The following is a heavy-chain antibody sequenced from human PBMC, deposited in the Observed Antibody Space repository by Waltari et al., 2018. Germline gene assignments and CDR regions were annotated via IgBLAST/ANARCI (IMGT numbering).Heavy chain of an antibody. CDR1: EFTFSSYG. J-gene: IGHJ4*02. D-gene: IGHD6-6*01. CDR3: ARNQWPRTSQLQLVPDY. Sequence: QVQLVESGGGVVQPGRSLRLSCAASEFTFSSYGIHWVRQAPGTGLEWVAVIWYDGSNKYYADSVKGRFTISRDNSKNTLYLQMNSLRAEDTAVYYCARNQWPRTSQLQLVPDYWGQGTLVTVSS. CDR2: IWYDGSNK. V-gene: IGHV3-33*01.